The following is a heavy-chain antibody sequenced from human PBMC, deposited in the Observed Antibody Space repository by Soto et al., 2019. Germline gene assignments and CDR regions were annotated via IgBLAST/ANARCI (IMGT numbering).Heavy chain of an antibody. V-gene: IGHV4-38-2*01. D-gene: IGHD3-3*01. CDR2: IYHSGST. CDR3: ARGRTMGFLEWLPSLGMDV. CDR1: GYSISSGYY. Sequence: PSETLSLTCAVSGYSISSGYYWGWIRQPPGKGLEWIGSIYHSGSTYYNTSLKSRVTISVDTSKNQFSLKLSSVTAADTAVYYCARGRTMGFLEWLPSLGMDVWGQGTTVTVSS. J-gene: IGHJ6*02.